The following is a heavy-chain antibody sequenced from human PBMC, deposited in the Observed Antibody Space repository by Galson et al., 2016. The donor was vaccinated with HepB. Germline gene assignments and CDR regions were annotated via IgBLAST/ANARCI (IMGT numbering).Heavy chain of an antibody. Sequence: VSGASVSSNWWSWVRQPPGKGLDWIGETYHTGSTNFNPSLMSRVTISLDKSKNQLSLMLTSVTAADTAVYYCARHIAVAGTRGFDYWGQGALVTVSS. D-gene: IGHD6-19*01. J-gene: IGHJ4*02. CDR2: TYHTGST. V-gene: IGHV4-4*02. CDR1: GASVSSNW. CDR3: ARHIAVAGTRGFDY.